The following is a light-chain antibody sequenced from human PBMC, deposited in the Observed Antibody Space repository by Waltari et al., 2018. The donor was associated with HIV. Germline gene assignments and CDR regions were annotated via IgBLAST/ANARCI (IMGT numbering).Light chain of an antibody. Sequence: QSLLTQPPSVSGAPGQRVTISCTGSSSNIGAGYGVHWYQQLPGTAPKLLIYGNSNRPSGVPDRFSGSKSGTSASLAITGLQAEDEADYYCQSYDSSLSGSVFGGGTKLTVL. CDR1: SSNIGAGYG. J-gene: IGLJ3*02. CDR2: GNS. V-gene: IGLV1-40*01. CDR3: QSYDSSLSGSV.